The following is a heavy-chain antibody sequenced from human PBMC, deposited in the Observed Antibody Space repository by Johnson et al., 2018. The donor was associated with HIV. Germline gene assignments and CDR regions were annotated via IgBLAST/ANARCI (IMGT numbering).Heavy chain of an antibody. V-gene: IGHV3-7*01. Sequence: VQLVEFGGGLVQPGGSLRLSCAASGFTYSSYWMSWVRQAPGKGLEWVANIKQDGSEKYYVDSVKGRFTISRDNAKNSLYLQMNSLRAEDTAVYYCASDLVRYAFDIWCQGTMVTVSS. CDR3: ASDLVRYAFDI. CDR2: IKQDGSEK. CDR1: GFTYSSYW. J-gene: IGHJ3*02. D-gene: IGHD3-10*01.